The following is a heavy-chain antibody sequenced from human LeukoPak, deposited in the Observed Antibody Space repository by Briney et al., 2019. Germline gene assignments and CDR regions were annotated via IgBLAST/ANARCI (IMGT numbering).Heavy chain of an antibody. J-gene: IGHJ5*02. CDR1: GGSISSSSYY. CDR2: IYYSGST. CDR3: ARHVYCSGGSCYRINWFDP. Sequence: SETLSLTCTVPGGSISSSSYYWGWIRQPPGKGLEWIGSIYYSGSTYYNPSLKSRVTISVDTSKNQFSLKLSSVTAADTAVYYCARHVYCSGGSCYRINWFDPWGQGTLVTVSS. V-gene: IGHV4-39*01. D-gene: IGHD2-15*01.